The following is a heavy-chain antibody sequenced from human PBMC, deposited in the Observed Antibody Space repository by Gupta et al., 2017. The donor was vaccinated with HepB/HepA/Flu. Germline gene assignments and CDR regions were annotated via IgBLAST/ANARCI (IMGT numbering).Heavy chain of an antibody. Sequence: QVQLPQSGPGLVKPSQPLSLTCAIPGDSVSSNSVVWNWIRQSPSSGLEWLGRTYYRSKWYNDYAMSVRSRITINPDTSKNQFSLQLNSVTPEDTAVYYCARGRSGSSGWYSQHYYYYGMDVWGQGTTVTVSS. V-gene: IGHV6-1*01. CDR3: ARGRSGSSGWYSQHYYYYGMDV. CDR2: TYYRSKWYN. J-gene: IGHJ6*02. CDR1: GDSVSSNSVV. D-gene: IGHD6-19*01.